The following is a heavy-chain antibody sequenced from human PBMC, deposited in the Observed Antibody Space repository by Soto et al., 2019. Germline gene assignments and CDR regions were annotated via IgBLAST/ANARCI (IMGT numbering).Heavy chain of an antibody. CDR1: GNTVPNYA. V-gene: IGHV1-3*01. D-gene: IGHD2-21*01. CDR3: AASPTGIWGFDP. J-gene: IGHJ5*02. Sequence: GASVKVSCKASGNTVPNYAIHWVRQAPGQRLEWMGWTNGGNGNTYYSEHFQGRVTFTRDTSAGTVYMQLSSLTSDDTAVYYCAASPTGIWGFDPWGLGTLVTVSS. CDR2: TNGGNGNT.